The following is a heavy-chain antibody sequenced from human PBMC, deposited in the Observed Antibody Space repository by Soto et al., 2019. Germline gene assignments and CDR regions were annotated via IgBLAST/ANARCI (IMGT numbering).Heavy chain of an antibody. J-gene: IGHJ6*02. V-gene: IGHV4-34*01. Sequence: PSETLSLTCAVYGGSFSGYYWSWIRQPPGKGLEWIGEINHSGSTNYNPSLKSRVTISVDTSKNQFSLKLSSVTAADTAVYYCASGSRYSSSSSAYYYYYGMDVWGQGITVT. CDR1: GGSFSGYY. CDR3: ASGSRYSSSSSAYYYYYGMDV. D-gene: IGHD6-13*01. CDR2: INHSGST.